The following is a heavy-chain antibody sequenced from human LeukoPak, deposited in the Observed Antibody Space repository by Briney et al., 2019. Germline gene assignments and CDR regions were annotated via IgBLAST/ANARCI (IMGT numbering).Heavy chain of an antibody. CDR3: ARVMTTVTTYPTAFDY. V-gene: IGHV4-34*01. CDR2: INHSGST. J-gene: IGHJ4*02. CDR1: GGSFSGYY. Sequence: SETLSLTCAVYGGSFSGYYWSWIRQPPGKGLEWIGEINHSGSTNYNPSLKSRVTMSVDTSKNQFSLKLSSVTAADTAVYYCARVMTTVTTYPTAFDYWGQGTLVTVSS. D-gene: IGHD4-17*01.